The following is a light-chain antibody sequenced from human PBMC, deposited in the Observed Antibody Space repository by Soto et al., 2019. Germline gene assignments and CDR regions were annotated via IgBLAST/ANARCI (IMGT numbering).Light chain of an antibody. CDR3: QQAWA. CDR1: QSVDTSN. V-gene: IGKV3-20*01. J-gene: IGKJ1*01. CDR2: GAS. Sequence: VLTLSPCTLSLSRGERDTLSCMASQSVDTSNLVWYQQRSGQAPRLLIYGASIRATTIPDRVSGSGSGTDFTLTISGHEPDDFAVYYCQQAWAFGQGTQVEIK.